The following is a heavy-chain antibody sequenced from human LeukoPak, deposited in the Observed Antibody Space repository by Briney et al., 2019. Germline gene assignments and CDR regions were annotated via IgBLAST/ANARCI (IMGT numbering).Heavy chain of an antibody. Sequence: ASVKDSFQASGYTFTGYYMHWVRQAPGQGGAWMGWINPNSGGTNYAQKFQGRVTMTRDTSISTAYMELSRLRSDDTAVYYCARDRGVEDIVVVPAATFDYWGQGTLVTVSS. V-gene: IGHV1-2*02. J-gene: IGHJ4*02. CDR2: INPNSGGT. CDR1: GYTFTGYY. CDR3: ARDRGVEDIVVVPAATFDY. D-gene: IGHD2-2*01.